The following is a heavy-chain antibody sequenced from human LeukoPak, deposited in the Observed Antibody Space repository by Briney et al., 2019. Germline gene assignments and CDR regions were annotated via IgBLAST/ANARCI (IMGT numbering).Heavy chain of an antibody. V-gene: IGHV3-30-3*01. CDR3: AREPAANSDFDY. CDR2: ISYDGSNT. CDR1: GFTFSSYT. J-gene: IGHJ4*02. Sequence: GRSLRLSCAASGFTFSSYTMHWVRQAPGKGLEWVAVISYDGSNTYYADSVKGRFTISRDNSKNTPYLQMNSLRADDTAVYYCAREPAANSDFDYWGQGTLVIVSS. D-gene: IGHD1-1*01.